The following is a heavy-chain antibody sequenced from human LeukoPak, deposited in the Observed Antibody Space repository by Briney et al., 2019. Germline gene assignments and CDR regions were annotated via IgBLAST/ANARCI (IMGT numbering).Heavy chain of an antibody. J-gene: IGHJ6*02. V-gene: IGHV3-21*01. Sequence: RGSLTPSCALSGFTFTSFSIKWVSQAPGKGLEWVSSISSSSSYIYYADSVKGRFTISRDNAKNSLYLQMNSLRAEDTAVYYCARDRLLGQQLLLVYYPGMDVWGQGTTVTVSS. CDR1: GFTFTSFS. CDR2: ISSSSSYI. CDR3: ARDRLLGQQLLLVYYPGMDV. D-gene: IGHD6-13*01.